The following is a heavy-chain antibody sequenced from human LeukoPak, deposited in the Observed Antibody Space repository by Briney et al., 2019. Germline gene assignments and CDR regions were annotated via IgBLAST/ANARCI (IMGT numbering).Heavy chain of an antibody. V-gene: IGHV3-74*01. J-gene: IGHJ6*02. D-gene: IGHD6-13*01. CDR3: ARLRDSSSPRYYYYGLDV. CDR2: INGDGSST. CDR1: GFTFSSYW. Sequence: WGSLRLSCAASGFTFSSYWIHWVRQAPGKGLVWVSRINGDGSSTNYADSVKGRFTISRDNAKNTLYLQMNSLRAEDTAVYYCARLRDSSSPRYYYYGLDVWGQGTTVTVSS.